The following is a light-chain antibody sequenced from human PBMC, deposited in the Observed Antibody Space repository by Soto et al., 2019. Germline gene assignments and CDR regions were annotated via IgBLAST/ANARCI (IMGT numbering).Light chain of an antibody. Sequence: ETVLTQSPGTLSLSPGERATLSCRASHTIRSNYLAWYRQTPGQAPRLLIYGASNRATGIADRFSGSGSGTDFTLIISRLEPEDFALYYCQQYGSSPWTFGQGTKGEIK. J-gene: IGKJ1*01. CDR1: HTIRSNY. CDR3: QQYGSSPWT. CDR2: GAS. V-gene: IGKV3-20*01.